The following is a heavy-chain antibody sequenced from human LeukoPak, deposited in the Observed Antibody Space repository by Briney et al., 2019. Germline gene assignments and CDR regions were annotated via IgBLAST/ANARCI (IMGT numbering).Heavy chain of an antibody. Sequence: GGSLRLSCAASGFTFSNAWMSWVRQAPGKGLEWVSAITSGSSTYYADSVKGRFTISRDNSKNTLYLQMNSLRAEDTAVYYCAKARQGSAAWFDPWGQGTLVTVSS. CDR3: AKARQGSAAWFDP. J-gene: IGHJ5*02. V-gene: IGHV3-23*01. D-gene: IGHD6-25*01. CDR1: GFTFSNAW. CDR2: ITSGSST.